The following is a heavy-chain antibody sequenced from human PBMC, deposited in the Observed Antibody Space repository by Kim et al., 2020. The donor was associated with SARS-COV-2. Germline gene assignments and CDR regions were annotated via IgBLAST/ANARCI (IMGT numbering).Heavy chain of an antibody. D-gene: IGHD6-19*01. Sequence: GGSLRLSCAASGFTFSSYGMHWVRQAPGKGLEWVAVIWYDGSNKYYADSVKGRFTISRDNSKNTLYLQMNSLRAEDTAVYYCARGGYSSGWYSYYFDYWGQGTLVTVSS. J-gene: IGHJ4*02. V-gene: IGHV3-33*01. CDR2: IWYDGSNK. CDR3: ARGGYSSGWYSYYFDY. CDR1: GFTFSSYG.